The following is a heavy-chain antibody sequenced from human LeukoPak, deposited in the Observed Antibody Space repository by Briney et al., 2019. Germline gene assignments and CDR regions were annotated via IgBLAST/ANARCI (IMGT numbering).Heavy chain of an antibody. CDR2: IIPLFRTA. CDR1: GGTLSSYA. Sequence: SVKVSCKASGGTLSSYAISWVRQAPGQGPEWMGGIIPLFRTANYAQKFQGRVTITADRSTNTAFMELSSLRSEDTAMYYCATNYEILSGYPKNYYFHIWGQGTMVTVSS. J-gene: IGHJ3*02. D-gene: IGHD3-9*01. V-gene: IGHV1-69*06. CDR3: ATNYEILSGYPKNYYFHI.